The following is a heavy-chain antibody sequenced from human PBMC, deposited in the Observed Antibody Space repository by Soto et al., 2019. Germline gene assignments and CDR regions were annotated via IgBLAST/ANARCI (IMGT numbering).Heavy chain of an antibody. Sequence: QVQLVQSGGEVKKPGASVKVSCKASGYTFTNYGISWVRQAPGQGLEWMGWINVYNGNTKYAQKVQGRVTMTTDTXTXTXXMELRSLRSDDTAVYYCARGVGSRSYYNQYNWSDPWGQGTLVTVSS. CDR1: GYTFTNYG. CDR3: ARGVGSRSYYNQYNWSDP. CDR2: INVYNGNT. J-gene: IGHJ5*02. V-gene: IGHV1-18*01. D-gene: IGHD3-10*01.